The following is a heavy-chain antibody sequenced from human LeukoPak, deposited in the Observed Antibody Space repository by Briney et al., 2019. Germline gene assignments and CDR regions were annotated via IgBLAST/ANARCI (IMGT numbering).Heavy chain of an antibody. Sequence: SGTLSLTCAVSGGPISSTNWWSWVRQPPGKGLEWIGEIYHSGSTNYNPSLRSRITISVDKSKDQLSLRLSSVTAADTAVYYCARKIGSSGAFDIWGQGTMVTVSS. CDR3: ARKIGSSGAFDI. CDR1: GGPISSTNW. CDR2: IYHSGST. D-gene: IGHD1-26*01. J-gene: IGHJ3*02. V-gene: IGHV4-4*02.